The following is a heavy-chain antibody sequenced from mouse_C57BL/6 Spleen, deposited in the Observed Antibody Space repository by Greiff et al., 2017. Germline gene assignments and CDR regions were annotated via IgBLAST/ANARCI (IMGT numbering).Heavy chain of an antibody. CDR3: APIYDGYSYWYFDV. Sequence: EVHLVESGPGLVKPSQSLSLTCSVTGYSITSGYYWNWIRQFPGNKLEWMGYISYDGSNNYNPSLKNRISITRDTSKNQFFLKLNSVTTEDTATYYCAPIYDGYSYWYFDVWGTGTTVTVSS. V-gene: IGHV3-6*01. CDR2: ISYDGSN. J-gene: IGHJ1*03. D-gene: IGHD2-3*01. CDR1: GYSITSGYY.